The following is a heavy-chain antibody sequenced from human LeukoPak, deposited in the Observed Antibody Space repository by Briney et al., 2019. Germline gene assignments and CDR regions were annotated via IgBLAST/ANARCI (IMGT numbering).Heavy chain of an antibody. V-gene: IGHV3-30*02. CDR1: GFTFSSYG. CDR3: AKDGRITMIVVAFQH. D-gene: IGHD3-22*01. CDR2: IRYGGSNK. J-gene: IGHJ1*01. Sequence: PGGSLRLSCAASGFTFSSYGMHWVRQAPGKGLEWVAFIRYGGSNKYYADSVKGRFTISRDNSKNTLYLQMNSLRAEDTAVYYCAKDGRITMIVVAFQHWGQGTLVTVSS.